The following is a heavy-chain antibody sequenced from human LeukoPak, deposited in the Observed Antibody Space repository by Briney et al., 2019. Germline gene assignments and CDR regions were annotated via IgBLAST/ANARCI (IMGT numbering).Heavy chain of an antibody. Sequence: SETLSLTCTVSGASIDSSGHYWVWIRQPPGEGLVWIATISSSGTTFYYNPSLKSRVTISTDKSKNQFSLNLSSVTATDTAVYYCARSELLWFGGVNSGFDYGAQETLVTVSS. D-gene: IGHD3-10*01. CDR2: ISSSGTT. J-gene: IGHJ4*02. V-gene: IGHV4-39*01. CDR3: ARSELLWFGGVNSGFDY. CDR1: GASIDSSGHY.